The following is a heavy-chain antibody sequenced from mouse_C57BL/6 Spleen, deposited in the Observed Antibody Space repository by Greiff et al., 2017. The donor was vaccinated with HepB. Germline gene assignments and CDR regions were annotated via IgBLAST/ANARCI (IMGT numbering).Heavy chain of an antibody. CDR2: ISSGGSDT. J-gene: IGHJ3*01. Sequence: EVQLVESGGDLVKPGGSLKLSCEASGFTFSSYGMSWVRQTPDKRLEWVAKISSGGSDTYYTDNVKGRFTISRDNATNTLYLQMSSLKSEDTAMYYRSRQEEAGWFAYWGKGTPVTVSA. V-gene: IGHV5-6*01. CDR3: SRQEEAGWFAY. CDR1: GFTFSSYG.